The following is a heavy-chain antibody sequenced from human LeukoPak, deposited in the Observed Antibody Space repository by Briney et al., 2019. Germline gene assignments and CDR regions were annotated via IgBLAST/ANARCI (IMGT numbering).Heavy chain of an antibody. CDR1: GGSFSGYY. V-gene: IGHV4-34*01. Sequence: SETLSLTCAVYGGSFSGYYWSWIRQPPGKGLEWIGEINHSGSTNYNPSLQRRVTISVDTSKNQFSLKLSSVTAADTAVYYCARGAHGYFDYWGQGTLVTVSS. CDR2: INHSGST. CDR3: ARGAHGYFDY. J-gene: IGHJ4*02. D-gene: IGHD6-13*01.